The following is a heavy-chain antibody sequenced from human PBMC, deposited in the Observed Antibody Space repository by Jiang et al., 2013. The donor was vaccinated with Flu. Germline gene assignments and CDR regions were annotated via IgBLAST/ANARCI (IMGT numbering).Heavy chain of an antibody. CDR1: DASISSGGYY. CDR2: ISYSGST. V-gene: IGHV4-31*03. J-gene: IGHJ4*02. Sequence: GPGLVKSSQTLSLTCTVSDASISSGGYYWSWIRQHPGKGLEWIGYISYSGSTYYNPSLKSRVTISLGTSEDQFSLKLTSVTAADTAVYYCARAGGYCSGGNCYNYYFDSWGQGTLVTVSS. CDR3: ARAGGYCSGGNCYNYYFDS. D-gene: IGHD2-15*01.